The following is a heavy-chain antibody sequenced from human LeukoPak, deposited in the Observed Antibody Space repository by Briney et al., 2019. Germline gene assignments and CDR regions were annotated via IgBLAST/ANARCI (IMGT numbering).Heavy chain of an antibody. CDR2: IRYDGSNK. CDR3: AKGPSLLWFGELFSAFDI. CDR1: GFTYSSYG. Sequence: GGSLRLSCAASGFTYSSYGMHWVRQAPGKGLEWVTFIRYDGSNKYYADSVKGRFTISRDNSKNTLYLQMNSLRAEDTAVYYCAKGPSLLWFGELFSAFDIWGQGTMVTVSS. J-gene: IGHJ3*02. V-gene: IGHV3-30*02. D-gene: IGHD3-10*01.